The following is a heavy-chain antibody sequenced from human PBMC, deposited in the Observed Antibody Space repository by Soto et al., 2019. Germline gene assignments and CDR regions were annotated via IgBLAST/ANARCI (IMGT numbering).Heavy chain of an antibody. CDR2: ISGSGGST. V-gene: IGHV3-23*01. J-gene: IGHJ4*02. Sequence: GGFLRLSCSASGFTFSSYAMSWVRQAPGKGLEWVSAISGSGGSTYYADSVKGRFTISRDNSKNALYLQMNSLRAEDTAVYYCAKARIAAAGTLTPRDYYFDYWGQGTLVTVSS. CDR1: GFTFSSYA. D-gene: IGHD6-13*01. CDR3: AKARIAAAGTLTPRDYYFDY.